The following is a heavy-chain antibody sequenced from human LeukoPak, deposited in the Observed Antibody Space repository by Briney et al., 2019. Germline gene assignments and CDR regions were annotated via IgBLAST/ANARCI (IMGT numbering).Heavy chain of an antibody. V-gene: IGHV4-39*07. CDR2: IYYSGST. D-gene: IGHD3-9*01. J-gene: IGHJ4*02. CDR3: ARSPDILTGSFDY. CDR1: GGSISSSSYY. Sequence: PSETLSLTCTVSGGSISSSSYYWGWIRQPPGKGLEWIGSIYYSGSTYYNPSLKSRVTISVDTSKNQFSLKLSSVTAADTAVYYCARSPDILTGSFDYWGQGTLVTVSS.